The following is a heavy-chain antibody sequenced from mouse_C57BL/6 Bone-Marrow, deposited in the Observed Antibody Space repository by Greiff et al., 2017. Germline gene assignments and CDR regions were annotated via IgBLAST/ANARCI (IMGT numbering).Heavy chain of an antibody. CDR3: AGGLLRP. CDR2: IDPEDGAT. CDR1: GFNIKDYY. D-gene: IGHD1-1*01. J-gene: IGHJ2*01. Sequence: EVQLQQSGAELVKPGASVTLSCTASGFNIKDYYMHWVKQRTEQGLEWIGRIDPEDGATKYAAKFSGQATITADTSSNTAYLQLGSLTSEDTAGCYCAGGLLRPWGQGTTLTVSS. V-gene: IGHV14-2*01.